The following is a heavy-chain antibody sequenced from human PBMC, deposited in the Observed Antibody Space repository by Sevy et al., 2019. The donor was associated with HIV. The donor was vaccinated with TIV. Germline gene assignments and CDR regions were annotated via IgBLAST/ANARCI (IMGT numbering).Heavy chain of an antibody. J-gene: IGHJ4*02. Sequence: SENLSLTCAVSGGSISSGGYYWSWIRQHPEKGLEWIGYIYYSGSTYYNPSLKGRATISLDMSKNQFSLKLNSVSAADTAVYYCAIDRGSGSPLDDWGQGILVTVSS. CDR1: GGSISSGGYY. V-gene: IGHV4-31*11. D-gene: IGHD3-10*01. CDR3: AIDRGSGSPLDD. CDR2: IYYSGST.